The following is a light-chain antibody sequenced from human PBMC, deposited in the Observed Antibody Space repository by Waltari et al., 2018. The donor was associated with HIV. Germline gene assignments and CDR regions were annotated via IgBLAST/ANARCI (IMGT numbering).Light chain of an antibody. CDR3: QQYTNWPIT. CDR1: QSVSSN. V-gene: IGKV3-15*01. CDR2: GAS. Sequence: EIVMTQSPVTLSVSPGERATLSCRASQSVSSNLAWYQQKPGQAPRLLIYGASARATGIPARLSGSGSGTEFTLTISSLQSEDFAVYYCQQYTNWPITFGQGTRLEIK. J-gene: IGKJ5*01.